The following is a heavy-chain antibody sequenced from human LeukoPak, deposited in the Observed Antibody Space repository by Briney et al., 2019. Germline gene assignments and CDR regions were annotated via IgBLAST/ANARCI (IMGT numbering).Heavy chain of an antibody. Sequence: GGSLRLSCAASGFTVSSNYMSWVRQAPGKGLEWVSVIYSGGSTYYADSVKGGFTISRDNSKNTLYLQMNSLRAEDTAVYYCARAGQYSNYYSHYYGMDVWGQGTTVTVSS. CDR3: ARAGQYSNYYSHYYGMDV. CDR1: GFTVSSNY. CDR2: IYSGGST. D-gene: IGHD4-11*01. V-gene: IGHV3-66*01. J-gene: IGHJ6*02.